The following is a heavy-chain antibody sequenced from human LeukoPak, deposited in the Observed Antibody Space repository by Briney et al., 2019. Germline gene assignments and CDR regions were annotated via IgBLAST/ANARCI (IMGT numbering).Heavy chain of an antibody. V-gene: IGHV3-7*03. CDR3: AGTPLWFGELLLDY. Sequence: GGPQSLLCAASGYLQSRYWMSCVRQARGKGLVGVANIKQDGCEKYYVDSVKGRFTISRDNAKNSLYLQMNSLRAEDTAVYYCAGTPLWFGELLLDYWGQGTLVTVSS. CDR1: GYLQSRYW. D-gene: IGHD3-10*01. J-gene: IGHJ4*02. CDR2: IKQDGCEK.